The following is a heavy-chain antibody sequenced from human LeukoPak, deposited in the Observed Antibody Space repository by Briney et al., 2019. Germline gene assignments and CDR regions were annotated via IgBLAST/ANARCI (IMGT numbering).Heavy chain of an antibody. Sequence: SETLSLTCAVYGGSFSGYYWSWIRQPPGKGLEWIGEINHSGSTNYNPSLKSRVTISVDTSKNQFSLKLSSVTAADTAVYYCARSGSYRGYNWLDPWGQGTLVTVSS. CDR1: GGSFSGYY. D-gene: IGHD1-26*01. V-gene: IGHV4-34*01. CDR2: INHSGST. J-gene: IGHJ5*02. CDR3: ARSGSYRGYNWLDP.